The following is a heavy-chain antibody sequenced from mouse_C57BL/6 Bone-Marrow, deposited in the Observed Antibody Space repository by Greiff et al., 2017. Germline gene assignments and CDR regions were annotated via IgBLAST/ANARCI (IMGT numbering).Heavy chain of an antibody. D-gene: IGHD1-1*01. CDR1: GYTFTSYW. V-gene: IGHV1-55*01. CDR3: ARSFITTGNFGV. CDR2: IYPGSGST. J-gene: IGHJ1*03. Sequence: QVQLQQPGAELVKPGASVKMSCKASGYTFTSYWITWVKQRPGQGLEWIGDIYPGSGSTNYNEKFKSKATLTVDTSSSTAYMQHSSLTSEDYAVYYCARSFITTGNFGVWGTGTTVTVAT.